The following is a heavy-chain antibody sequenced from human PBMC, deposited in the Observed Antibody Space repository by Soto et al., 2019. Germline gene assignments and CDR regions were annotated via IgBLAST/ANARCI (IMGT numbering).Heavy chain of an antibody. CDR1: GFTFSSYG. CDR2: ISYDGSNK. CDR3: AKDFDFWSGYLDY. Sequence: GGSLRLSCAASGFTFSSYGMHWVRQAPGKGLEWVAVISYDGSNKYYADSVKGRFTISRDNSKNTLYLQMNSLRAEDTAVYYCAKDFDFWSGYLDYWGQGTLVTVSS. D-gene: IGHD3-3*01. J-gene: IGHJ4*02. V-gene: IGHV3-30*18.